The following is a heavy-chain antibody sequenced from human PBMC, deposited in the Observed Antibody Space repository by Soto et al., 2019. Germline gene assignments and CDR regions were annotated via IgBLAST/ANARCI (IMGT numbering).Heavy chain of an antibody. V-gene: IGHV1-18*01. CDR3: ARVVGALGHWFDP. CDR1: GYTFTSYG. CDR2: ISAYNYNT. D-gene: IGHD1-26*01. Sequence: QVQLVQSGAEVKKPGASVKVSCKASGYTFTSYGLSWVRQAPGQGLEWMGRISAYNYNTNYAQKLQGRVTMTTDTSPGTASMGLRSLRSDDAAVYYCARVVGALGHWFDPWGQGTLVTVSS. J-gene: IGHJ5*02.